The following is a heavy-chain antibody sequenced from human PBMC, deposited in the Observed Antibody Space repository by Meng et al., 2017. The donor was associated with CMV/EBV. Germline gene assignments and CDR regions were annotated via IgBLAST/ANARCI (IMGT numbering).Heavy chain of an antibody. CDR3: ARIVIVPAAPYYYYYGMDV. V-gene: IGHV1-2*02. J-gene: IGHJ6*02. D-gene: IGHD2-2*01. CDR2: INPNSGGT. Sequence: ASVKVSCKASGYTFTGYYMHWVRQAPGQGLEWMGWINPNSGGTNYAQKFQGRVTMTRGTSISTAYMELSRLRSDDTAVYYCARIVIVPAAPYYYYYGMDVWGQGTTVTVSS. CDR1: GYTFTGYY.